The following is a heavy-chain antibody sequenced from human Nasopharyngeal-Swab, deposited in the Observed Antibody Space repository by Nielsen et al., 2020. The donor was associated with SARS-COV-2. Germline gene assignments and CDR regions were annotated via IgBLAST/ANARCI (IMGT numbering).Heavy chain of an antibody. V-gene: IGHV4-61*02. CDR2: IYTSGST. CDR1: GGSISSGSYY. J-gene: IGHJ3*02. CDR3: ARSHIVVVTDAFDI. Sequence: SETLSLTCTVSGGSISSGSYYWSWIRQPAGKGLEWIGRIYTSGSTNYNPSLKSRVTISVDTSKNQFSLKLSSVTAADTAVYYCARSHIVVVTDAFDIWGQGTMVTVSS. D-gene: IGHD2-21*02.